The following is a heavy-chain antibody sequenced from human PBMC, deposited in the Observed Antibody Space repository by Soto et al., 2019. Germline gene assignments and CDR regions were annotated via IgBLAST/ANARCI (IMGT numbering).Heavy chain of an antibody. CDR1: GFTFSDYY. D-gene: IGHD3-9*01. CDR3: ARHKYYDILTGYDAFDI. CDR2: ISSSGSTI. Sequence: GGSLRLSCAASGFTFSDYYMSWIRQAPGKGLEWVSYISSSGSTIYSADSVQGRFTITRDNAKNSLYLQMNSLRAEDTAVYYGARHKYYDILTGYDAFDIWGQGTMVTVSS. J-gene: IGHJ3*02. V-gene: IGHV3-11*01.